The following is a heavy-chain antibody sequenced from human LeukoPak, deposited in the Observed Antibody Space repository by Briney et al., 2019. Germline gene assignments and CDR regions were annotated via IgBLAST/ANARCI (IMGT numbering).Heavy chain of an antibody. Sequence: PGRSLRLSCAASGSTFSSYVIHWVRQAPGKGLEWVAVISYDESHKYYADSVKGRFTISRDNSKITLYLQMNSLRDEDTAVYYCVKGGGERDRIFEYWGQGTLVTVSS. CDR3: VKGGGERDRIFEY. CDR2: ISYDESHK. J-gene: IGHJ4*02. CDR1: GSTFSSYV. D-gene: IGHD1-1*01. V-gene: IGHV3-30*18.